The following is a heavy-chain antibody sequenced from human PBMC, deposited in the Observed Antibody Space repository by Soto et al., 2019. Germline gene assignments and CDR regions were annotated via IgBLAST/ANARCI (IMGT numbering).Heavy chain of an antibody. V-gene: IGHV1-8*02. J-gene: IGHJ3*02. Sequence: SVEVCSKDCGVGYASCARRWLRHANKQGLEWRGWMNPNSGNTGYAQKFQGRVTMTRNTSISTAYMELSSLRSEDTAVYYCARFDGWYGDYADAFDIWAHRTMVPVSS. CDR3: ARFDGWYGDYADAFDI. CDR2: MNPNSGNT. D-gene: IGHD4-17*01. CDR1: GVGYASCA.